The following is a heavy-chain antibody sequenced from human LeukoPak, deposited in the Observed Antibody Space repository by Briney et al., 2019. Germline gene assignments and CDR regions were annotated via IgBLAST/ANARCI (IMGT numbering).Heavy chain of an antibody. V-gene: IGHV1-58*02. Sequence: GTSVKVSCKASGFTFTSSAMQWVRQARGQRLEWIGWIVVGSGNTNYAQKFQERVTITRDMSTSTAYMELSSLRSEDTAVYYCARGPNYYDSSGYYYVSPYNNWFDPWGQGTLVTVSS. CDR1: GFTFTSSA. D-gene: IGHD3-22*01. CDR3: ARGPNYYDSSGYYYVSPYNNWFDP. CDR2: IVVGSGNT. J-gene: IGHJ5*02.